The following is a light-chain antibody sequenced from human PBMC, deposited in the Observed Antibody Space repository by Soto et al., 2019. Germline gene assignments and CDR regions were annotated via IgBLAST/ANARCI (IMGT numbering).Light chain of an antibody. J-gene: IGKJ5*01. V-gene: IGKV3-20*01. Sequence: EIVLTQSPVTLSLSPGERATLSCRASQSVRTYLAWYQVKPGQAPRLLIYDASRRASGVPARFSGSGSGTDFTLTISRLEPEDFAVFYCQQYGTSEIIFGQGTRLEIK. CDR1: QSVRTY. CDR2: DAS. CDR3: QQYGTSEII.